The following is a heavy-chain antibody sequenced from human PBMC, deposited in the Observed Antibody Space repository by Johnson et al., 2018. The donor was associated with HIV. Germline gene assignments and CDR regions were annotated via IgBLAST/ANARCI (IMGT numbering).Heavy chain of an antibody. CDR2: ISSSGSTI. V-gene: IGHV3-11*04. CDR3: AKVLSPRPWGDDAFDI. Sequence: QVQLVESGGGLVKPGGSLRLSCAASGFTFSDYYMSWIRQAPGKGLEWVSNISSSGSTIYYADSVEGRFTISRDNSKNTLYLQMNSLRAEDMAVYYCAKVLSPRPWGDDAFDIWGQGTMVTVSS. D-gene: IGHD7-27*01. CDR1: GFTFSDYY. J-gene: IGHJ3*02.